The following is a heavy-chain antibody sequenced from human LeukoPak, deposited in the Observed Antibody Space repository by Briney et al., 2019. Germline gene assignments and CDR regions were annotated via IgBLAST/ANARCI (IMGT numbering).Heavy chain of an antibody. V-gene: IGHV1-69*04. J-gene: IGHJ4*02. CDR2: IIPILGIA. CDR3: GREGGGNDFPLDY. Sequence: SVKVSCKASGGTFSSYAISWVRQAPGQGLEWMGRIIPILGIANYAQKFQGRVTITADKSTSTAYMELSSLRSEDTAVYYWGREGGGNDFPLDYWARGPRVTVS. D-gene: IGHD4-23*01. CDR1: GGTFSSYA.